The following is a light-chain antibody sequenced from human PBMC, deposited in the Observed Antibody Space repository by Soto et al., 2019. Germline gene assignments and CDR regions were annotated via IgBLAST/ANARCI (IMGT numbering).Light chain of an antibody. V-gene: IGKV3-20*01. J-gene: IGKJ1*01. CDR1: QSVSSSY. Sequence: EIVLTQSPGTLSLSPGERATLSCRASQSVSSSYLAWYQQKPGQAPRVLIYGASSRATGIPDRFSGSGSGTDFTLTISRLEPEDFAVYYWQQYGSSPVTFGQGTKVEIK. CDR2: GAS. CDR3: QQYGSSPVT.